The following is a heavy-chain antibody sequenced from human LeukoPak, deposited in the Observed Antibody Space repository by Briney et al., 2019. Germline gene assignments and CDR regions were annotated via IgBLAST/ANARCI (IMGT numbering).Heavy chain of an antibody. Sequence: GGSLRLSCAASGFTFSSYAMSWVRQAPGKGLEWVSSISGSGGSTYYADSVKGRFTISRDNSKITLYLQMNSLRAEDTAVYYCAKDPNTYYYDTSGYYFHYWGRGTLVTVSS. J-gene: IGHJ4*02. CDR1: GFTFSSYA. D-gene: IGHD3-22*01. CDR2: ISGSGGST. V-gene: IGHV3-23*01. CDR3: AKDPNTYYYDTSGYYFHY.